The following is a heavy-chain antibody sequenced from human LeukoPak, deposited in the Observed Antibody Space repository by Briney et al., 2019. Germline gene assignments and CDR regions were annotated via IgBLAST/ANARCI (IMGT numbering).Heavy chain of an antibody. CDR1: GGTFTSYA. V-gene: IGHV1-69*05. J-gene: IGHJ4*02. CDR2: IIPILGTA. Sequence: GASVKVSCKASGGTFTSYAISWVRQAPGQGLEWMGRIIPILGTANYAQKFQGRVTITTDESTSTAYMELSSLRSEDTAVYYCATANPYCSSTSCPPSEFDYWGQGTLVTVSS. D-gene: IGHD2-2*01. CDR3: ATANPYCSSTSCPPSEFDY.